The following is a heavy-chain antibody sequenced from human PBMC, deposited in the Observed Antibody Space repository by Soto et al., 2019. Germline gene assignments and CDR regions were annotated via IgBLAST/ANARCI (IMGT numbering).Heavy chain of an antibody. CDR3: ASDQVAQQLVPTV. CDR2: ISAYNGNT. CDR1: GYTFTSYG. V-gene: IGHV1-18*01. D-gene: IGHD6-13*01. J-gene: IGHJ4*02. Sequence: ASVKVSCKASGYTFTSYGISWVRQAPGQGLEWMGWISAYNGNTNYAQKLQGRVSMTTDTSTSTAYMELRSLRSDDTAVYYCASDQVAQQLVPTVWRQGTLVTVSS.